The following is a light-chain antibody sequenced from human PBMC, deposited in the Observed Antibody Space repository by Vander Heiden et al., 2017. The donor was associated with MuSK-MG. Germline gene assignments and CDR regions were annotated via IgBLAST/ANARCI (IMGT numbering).Light chain of an antibody. V-gene: IGKV1-39*01. J-gene: IGKJ3*01. CDR3: QLSYTTWYFT. CDR1: QHIRSY. CDR2: GAS. Sequence: DIQMTQSPSSLSASVGDRVTITCRASQHIRSYLNWYQQKPGKAPKLLIYGASSLQRGVPSRFSGSGSGTDFSLTISTLQPEDIATYYCQLSYTTWYFTFGQGTKVDLK.